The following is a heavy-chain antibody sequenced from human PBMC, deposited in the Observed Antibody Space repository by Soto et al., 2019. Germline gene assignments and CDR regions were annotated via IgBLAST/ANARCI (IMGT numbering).Heavy chain of an antibody. D-gene: IGHD3-10*01. CDR2: IYYSMST. CDR1: GGSISSYY. CDR3: ARLLLRFGEPMGGMDV. J-gene: IGHJ6*02. Sequence: SETLSLTCTVSGGSISSYYWSWIRQPPGKGLEWIGYIYYSMSTNYNPSLKSRVTISVDTSKNQFSLKLSSVTAADTAVYYCARLLLRFGEPMGGMDVWCQGTTVT. V-gene: IGHV4-59*08.